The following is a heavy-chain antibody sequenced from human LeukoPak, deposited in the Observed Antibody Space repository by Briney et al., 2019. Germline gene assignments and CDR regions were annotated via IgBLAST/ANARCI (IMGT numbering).Heavy chain of an antibody. CDR3: ARVVVAARNGDY. V-gene: IGHV4-34*01. CDR1: GFTFSNYA. Sequence: GSLRLSCAASGFTFSNYAMSWVRQAPGKGLEWIGEINHSGSTNYNPSLKSRVTISVDTSKNQFSLKLSSVTAADTAVYCCARVVVAARNGDYWGQGTLVTVSS. J-gene: IGHJ4*02. CDR2: INHSGST. D-gene: IGHD2-15*01.